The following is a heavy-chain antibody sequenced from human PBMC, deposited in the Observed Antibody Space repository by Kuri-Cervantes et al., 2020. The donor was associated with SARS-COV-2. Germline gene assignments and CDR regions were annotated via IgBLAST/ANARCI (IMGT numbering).Heavy chain of an antibody. J-gene: IGHJ4*02. V-gene: IGHV3-66*04. CDR3: ATPYYDFWSGYFGSFDY. D-gene: IGHD3-3*01. CDR2: IYSGGST. CDR1: GFTVSSNY. Sequence: GGSLRLSCAASGFTVSSNYMSWVRQAPGKGLEWVSVIYSGGSTYYADSVKGRFTISRDNSKNTLYLQMNSLRAEDTAVYYCATPYYDFWSGYFGSFDYWGQGTLVTVSS.